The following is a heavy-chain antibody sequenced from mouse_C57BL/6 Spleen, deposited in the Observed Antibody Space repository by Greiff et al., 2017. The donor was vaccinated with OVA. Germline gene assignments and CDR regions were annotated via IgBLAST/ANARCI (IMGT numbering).Heavy chain of an antibody. CDR3: AREGVTTDFDY. D-gene: IGHD2-2*01. CDR1: GYAFSSYW. Sequence: QVQLQQSGAELVKPGASVKISCKASGYAFSSYWMNWVKQRPGKGLEWIGQLYPGDGDTNYNGKFKGKATLTADKSSSTAYMQLSSLTSEDSAVYFCAREGVTTDFDYWGQGTTLTVSS. CDR2: LYPGDGDT. V-gene: IGHV1-80*01. J-gene: IGHJ2*01.